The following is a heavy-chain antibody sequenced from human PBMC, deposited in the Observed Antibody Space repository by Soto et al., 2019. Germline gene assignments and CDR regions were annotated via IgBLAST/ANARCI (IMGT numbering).Heavy chain of an antibody. CDR2: VYYSGSI. J-gene: IGHJ5*02. D-gene: IGHD3-22*01. CDR3: AREDSSGYASP. Sequence: QVQLQESGPGLVKPSETLSLICTVSGGSISRDYWSWIRQSPGKGLEWIGYVYYSGSIHYNPSLKSRVTMSVDTSKNQFSLKLSSVTAADTAVYYCAREDSSGYASPWGQGTVVTVSS. V-gene: IGHV4-59*01. CDR1: GGSISRDY.